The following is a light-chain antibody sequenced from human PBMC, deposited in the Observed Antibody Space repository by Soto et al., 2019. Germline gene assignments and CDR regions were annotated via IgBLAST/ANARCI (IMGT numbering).Light chain of an antibody. CDR1: QSLLHSNGYNY. J-gene: IGKJ1*01. V-gene: IGKV2-28*01. CDR2: LGS. Sequence: DIVMTQSPLSLPVTPGEPSSSSCRCSQSLLHSNGYNYLDWYLQKPGQSPQLLIFLGSNRASGVPDRFSGSGSGTDFTLKITRVEAGDVGVYYCMQVPQTHQTFGQGTKVDIK. CDR3: MQVPQTHQT.